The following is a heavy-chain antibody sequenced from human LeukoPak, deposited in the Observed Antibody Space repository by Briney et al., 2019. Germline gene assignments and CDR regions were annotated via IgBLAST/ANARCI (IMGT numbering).Heavy chain of an antibody. CDR3: ARDRGFEELVPFDY. CDR2: IYYSGST. D-gene: IGHD1-26*01. Sequence: SETLSLTCTVSGGSISSYYWSWIRQPPAKGLEWIGYIYYSGSTNYNPSLKSRVTISVDTSKNQFSLQLSSVTAADTAVYYCARDRGFEELVPFDYWGQGTLVTVSS. CDR1: GGSISSYY. J-gene: IGHJ4*02. V-gene: IGHV4-59*01.